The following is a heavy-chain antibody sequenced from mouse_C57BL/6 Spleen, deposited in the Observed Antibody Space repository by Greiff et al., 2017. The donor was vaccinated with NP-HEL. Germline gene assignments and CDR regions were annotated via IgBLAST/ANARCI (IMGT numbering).Heavy chain of an antibody. CDR1: GYTFTSYW. CDR3: ARSERLRYFDY. J-gene: IGHJ2*01. CDR2: IHPHSGST. D-gene: IGHD2-4*01. Sequence: QVQLQQPGAELVKPGASVKLSCKASGYTFTSYWMHWVKQRPGQGLEWIGMIHPHSGSTNYNERLKSKATLTVDKSSSTAYMQLSSLTSEDSAVYYCARSERLRYFDYWGQGTTLTVSS. V-gene: IGHV1-64*01.